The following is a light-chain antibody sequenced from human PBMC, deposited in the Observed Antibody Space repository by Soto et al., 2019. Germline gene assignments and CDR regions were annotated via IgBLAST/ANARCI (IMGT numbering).Light chain of an antibody. Sequence: DVVLTQSPDSLAVSLGERATINCRSSQSLLFRSNSKNYLAWNQHKPGQPPKLLISWASSRESGVPDRFSGSGSGTDFTLTISSLQAEDVAVYYCQQYYDTPRTFGQGTRVEIK. CDR2: WAS. CDR3: QQYYDTPRT. CDR1: QSLLFRSNSKNY. V-gene: IGKV4-1*01. J-gene: IGKJ1*01.